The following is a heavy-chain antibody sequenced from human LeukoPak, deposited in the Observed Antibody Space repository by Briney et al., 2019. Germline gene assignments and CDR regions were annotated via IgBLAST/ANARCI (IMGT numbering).Heavy chain of an antibody. Sequence: SEPLSLTCTVSGGSISSGDYYWSWIRQTPGKGLEWIGYIYYSGSTYYNPSLKSRVTISVDTSKNQFSLKLSSVTAADTAVYYCARTVGRGYSSSWYLNYWGQGTLVTVSS. CDR1: GGSISSGDYY. J-gene: IGHJ4*02. V-gene: IGHV4-30-4*01. CDR2: IYYSGST. D-gene: IGHD6-13*01. CDR3: ARTVGRGYSSSWYLNY.